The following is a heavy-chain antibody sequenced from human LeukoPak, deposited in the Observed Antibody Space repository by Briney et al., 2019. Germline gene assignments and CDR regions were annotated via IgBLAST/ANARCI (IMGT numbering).Heavy chain of an antibody. Sequence: SETLSLTCTVSGGSISSSSYYWGWIRQPPGKGLEWIGSIYYSGSTYYNPSLKSRVTISVDTSKNQFSLKLSSVTAADTAVYYCARGPTIAAAGTAGACFDYWGQGTLVTVSS. D-gene: IGHD6-13*01. V-gene: IGHV4-39*01. CDR3: ARGPTIAAAGTAGACFDY. CDR1: GGSISSSSYY. J-gene: IGHJ4*02. CDR2: IYYSGST.